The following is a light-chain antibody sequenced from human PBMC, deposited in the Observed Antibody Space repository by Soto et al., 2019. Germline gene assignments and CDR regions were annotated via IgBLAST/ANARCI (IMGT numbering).Light chain of an antibody. CDR1: QRISRY. CDR3: QQSYINPLT. V-gene: IGKV1-39*01. J-gene: IGKJ4*01. CDR2: AAS. Sequence: DIQMTQSPSSLSASVGDRVTITCRASQRISRYLNWYQQNPGKPPKLLIFAASSLQSGVPSRFSGSGSGTDVTLTISRLQPEDFATYYCQQSYINPLTFGGGTKVEI.